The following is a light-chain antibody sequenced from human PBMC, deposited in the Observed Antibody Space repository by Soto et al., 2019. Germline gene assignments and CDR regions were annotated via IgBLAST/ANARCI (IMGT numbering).Light chain of an antibody. J-gene: IGKJ2*01. CDR1: QSVPSDW. CDR3: QQYGNFPYT. V-gene: IGKV3-20*01. Sequence: EIVLTQSPGTLSLSPGERATLSCRASQSVPSDWLAWYRHKPGQAPRLLIYGASSRATGVPDRVSGSGSGTDFTLTINRLEPEEIAVYYCQQYGNFPYTFGPGTKLEIK. CDR2: GAS.